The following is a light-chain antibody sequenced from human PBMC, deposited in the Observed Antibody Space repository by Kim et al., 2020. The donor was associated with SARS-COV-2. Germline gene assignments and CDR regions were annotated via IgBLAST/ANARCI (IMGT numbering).Light chain of an antibody. CDR1: QDISNY. Sequence: SVGDRVTITCQASQDISNYLNWYQQKPGKAPKLLIYDASNLETGVPSRFSGSGSGTDFTFTISSLQPEDIATYYCQQYDNLPPFTFGPGTKVDIK. V-gene: IGKV1-33*01. J-gene: IGKJ3*01. CDR3: QQYDNLPPFT. CDR2: DAS.